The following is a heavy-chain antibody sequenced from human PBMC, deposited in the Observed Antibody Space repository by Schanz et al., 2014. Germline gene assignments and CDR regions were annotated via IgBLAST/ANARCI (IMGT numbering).Heavy chain of an antibody. CDR3: AKFLYDDPS. CDR2: IHQSGGT. D-gene: IGHD3-3*01. V-gene: IGHV4-59*08. J-gene: IGHJ5*02. CDR1: GGDIGNYY. Sequence: QVQLQESGPGLVKPSETLSLTCSVSGGDIGNYYWSWIRQPPGKGLEWIGYIHQSGGTNYNPSLKSRVPILFDTPKNQFPLRLTSLTAADTAVYYCAKFLYDDPSWGQGTLVTVSS.